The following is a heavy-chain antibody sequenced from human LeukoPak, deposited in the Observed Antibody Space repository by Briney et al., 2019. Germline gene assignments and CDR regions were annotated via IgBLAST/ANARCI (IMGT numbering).Heavy chain of an antibody. CDR3: ARHALGYFDL. D-gene: IGHD3-16*01. V-gene: IGHV4-38-2*02. CDR2: INHSGST. CDR1: GYSISSGYY. J-gene: IGHJ2*01. Sequence: SETLSLTCTVSGYSISSGYYWGWIRQPPGKGLEWIGEINHSGSTDYNPSLKSRVTISVDTSKNQFSLKLSSVTAADTAVYYCARHALGYFDLWGRGTLVTVSS.